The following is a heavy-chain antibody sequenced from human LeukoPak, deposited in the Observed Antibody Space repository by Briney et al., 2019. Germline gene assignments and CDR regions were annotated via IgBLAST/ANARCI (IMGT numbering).Heavy chain of an antibody. CDR1: GYTFTSYG. CDR3: ARDLGGLYDILTASWFDP. J-gene: IGHJ5*02. CDR2: INSNSGDT. D-gene: IGHD3-9*01. V-gene: IGHV1-2*02. Sequence: GASVKVSCKASGYTFTSYGISWVRQAPGQGLEWMGWINSNSGDTNSAQTFQGRVTMTRDTSISTAYMELSRLRSDDTAVYYCARDLGGLYDILTASWFDPWGQGTLVTVSS.